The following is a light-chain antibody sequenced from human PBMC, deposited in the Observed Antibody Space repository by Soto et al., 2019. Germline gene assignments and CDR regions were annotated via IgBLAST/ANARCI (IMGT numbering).Light chain of an antibody. J-gene: IGKJ4*01. Sequence: DIVMTQSPDSLAVSLGERATINCKSSQSVLHRSNNKNYLTWYQQKPGQPPKLLIYGASTRESGVPDRFSGSGSGTDFTLTISSLQAEDVAVYYCQQYYSIPFSFGGGTKVEI. CDR3: QQYYSIPFS. CDR1: QSVLHRSNNKNY. V-gene: IGKV4-1*01. CDR2: GAS.